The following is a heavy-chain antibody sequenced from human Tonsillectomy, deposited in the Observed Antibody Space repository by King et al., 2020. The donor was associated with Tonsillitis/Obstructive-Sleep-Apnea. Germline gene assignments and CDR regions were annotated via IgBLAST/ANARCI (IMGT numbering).Heavy chain of an antibody. J-gene: IGHJ3*02. CDR2: FSGSGGST. CDR1: GFTFSSYA. D-gene: IGHD2-2*01. CDR3: AKGDGGYCSSTSCPLDAFDI. V-gene: IGHV3-23*04. Sequence: VQLVESGGGLVQPGGSLRLSCAASGFTFSSYAMSWVRQAPGKGLEWVSAFSGSGGSTYYADSVKGRFTNSRDNSKNKRYLQMNSLRAEDTAVYYCAKGDGGYCSSTSCPLDAFDIWGQGTMVTVSS.